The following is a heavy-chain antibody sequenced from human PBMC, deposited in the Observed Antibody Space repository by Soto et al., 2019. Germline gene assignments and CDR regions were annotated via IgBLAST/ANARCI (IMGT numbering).Heavy chain of an antibody. CDR2: TSTSSNTI. J-gene: IGHJ5*02. D-gene: IGHD1-7*01. CDR3: AKDPLVWNYGYNWFDP. V-gene: IGHV3-48*01. CDR1: GFPFNSYS. Sequence: PGGSLRLSCAASGFPFNSYSMNWVRQAPGKGLEWVSYTSTSSNTIYYADSVKGRFTISRDNAKNSLYLQMNSLRAEDTAVYYCAKDPLVWNYGYNWFDPWGQGTLVTVSS.